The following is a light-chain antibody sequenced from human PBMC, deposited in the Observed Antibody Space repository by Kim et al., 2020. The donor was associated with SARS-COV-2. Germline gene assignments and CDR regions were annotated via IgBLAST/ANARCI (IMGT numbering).Light chain of an antibody. V-gene: IGKV1-8*01. J-gene: IGKJ4*01. CDR2: DTS. Sequence: ASVGDRVTITWRASQDSSNHLTWYQQKPGKAPKLLIYDTSTLQSGVPSRFSVSGSGTDYTLTIGRLQSEDFATYYCQEYDTIPRSFGRGTKVDIK. CDR1: QDSSNH. CDR3: QEYDTIPRS.